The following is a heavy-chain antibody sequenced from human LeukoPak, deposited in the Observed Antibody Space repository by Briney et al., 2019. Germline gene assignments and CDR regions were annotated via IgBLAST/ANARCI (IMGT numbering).Heavy chain of an antibody. CDR3: ARERSWLPDY. CDR2: ISSSSSYI. Sequence: PGGSLRLSCAAPGFTFSSYSMNWVRQAPGKGLEWVSSISSSSSYIYYADSVKGRFTISRDNAKNSLYLQMNSLRAEDTAVYYCARERSWLPDYWGQGTLVTVSS. J-gene: IGHJ4*02. V-gene: IGHV3-21*01. D-gene: IGHD5-12*01. CDR1: GFTFSSYS.